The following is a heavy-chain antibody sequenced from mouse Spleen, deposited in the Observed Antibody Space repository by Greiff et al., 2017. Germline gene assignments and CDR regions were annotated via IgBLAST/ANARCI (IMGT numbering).Heavy chain of an antibody. CDR2: IYPRSGNT. V-gene: IGHV1-81*01. CDR3: ARELGREIDY. J-gene: IGHJ2*01. D-gene: IGHD4-1*01. Sequence: VKLMESGAELARPGASVKLSCKASGYTFTSYGISWVKQRTGQGLEWIGEIYPRSGNTYYNEKFKGKATLTADKSSSTAYMELRSLTSEDSAVYFCARELGREIDYWGQGTTLTVSS. CDR1: GYTFTSYG.